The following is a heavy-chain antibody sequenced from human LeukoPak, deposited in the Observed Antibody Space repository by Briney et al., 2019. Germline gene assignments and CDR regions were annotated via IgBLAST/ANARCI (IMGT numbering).Heavy chain of an antibody. D-gene: IGHD3-10*01. V-gene: IGHV4-34*01. CDR2: INDSGST. J-gene: IGHJ5*02. Sequence: SETLSLTCAVYGGSFSGYYGSWIRQPPGKGLEWIGEINDSGSTNYNPSLKSRVTISVDTSKNQLSLKLSSVTAADTAVYYCARGSSMVRGVIITQMYNWFDPWGQGTLVTVSS. CDR1: GGSFSGYY. CDR3: ARGSSMVRGVIITQMYNWFDP.